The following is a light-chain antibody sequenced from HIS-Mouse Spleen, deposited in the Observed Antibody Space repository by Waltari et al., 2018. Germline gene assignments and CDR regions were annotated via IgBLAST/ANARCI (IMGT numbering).Light chain of an antibody. CDR1: RSDVGGYHY. CDR2: DVS. CDR3: SSYTSSSTVV. J-gene: IGLJ2*01. Sequence: QSALTQPASVSGSPGQSITISCTGTRSDVGGYHYVSWYQPHPGKAPKLMIYDVSNRPSGVSNRFSGSKSGNTASLTISGLQAEDEADYYCSSYTSSSTVVFGGGTKLTVL. V-gene: IGLV2-14*03.